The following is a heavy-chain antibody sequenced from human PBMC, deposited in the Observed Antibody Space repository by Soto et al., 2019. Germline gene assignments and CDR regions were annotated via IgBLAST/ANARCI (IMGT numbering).Heavy chain of an antibody. Sequence: SETLSLTCTVSGGSITSYYWSWIRQPPGKGLEWIGYIYYSGTPNYNPSLESRVTISVDTSKNQFSLKLSSVTAADAAVYYCARHLGYDSSGYYRNWFDPWGQGTLVTVS. J-gene: IGHJ5*02. CDR3: ARHLGYDSSGYYRNWFDP. V-gene: IGHV4-59*08. CDR1: GGSITSYY. D-gene: IGHD3-22*01. CDR2: IYYSGTP.